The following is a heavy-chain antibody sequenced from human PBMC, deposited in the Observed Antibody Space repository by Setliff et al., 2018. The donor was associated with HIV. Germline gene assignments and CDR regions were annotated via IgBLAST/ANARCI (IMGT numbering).Heavy chain of an antibody. V-gene: IGHV4-38-2*01. CDR3: ARGGPTVAFGLDV. Sequence: SETLSLTCAVSGFSISSGFFWGWVRQPPGKGLEWIGSIYQSGTTYYNPALKSRVTISVDTSKNQFSLRLTSVTAADTAVYYCARGGPTVAFGLDVWGQGTTVTVSS. CDR1: GFSISSGFF. J-gene: IGHJ6*02. D-gene: IGHD4-17*01. CDR2: IYQSGTT.